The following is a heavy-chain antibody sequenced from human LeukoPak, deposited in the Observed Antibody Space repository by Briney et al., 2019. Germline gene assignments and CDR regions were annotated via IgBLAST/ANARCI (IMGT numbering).Heavy chain of an antibody. J-gene: IGHJ4*02. V-gene: IGHV4-38-2*02. CDR2: IFHTGDV. D-gene: IGHD2-15*01. CDR1: GYSINNGYF. CDR3: ARVVASTSIDS. Sequence: SETLSLTYTFAGYSINNGYFWGWVRQPPGKGPEWIGSIFHTGDVYYNPSLRSRVTVSVDTSRNQVSLKVTSVTAADTALYYCARVVASTSIDSWGQGILVTVSS.